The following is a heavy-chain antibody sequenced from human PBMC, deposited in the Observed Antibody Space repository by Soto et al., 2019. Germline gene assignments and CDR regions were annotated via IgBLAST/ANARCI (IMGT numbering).Heavy chain of an antibody. CDR2: IYSGGST. Sequence: EVQLVEAGGGLIQPGGSLRLSCAASGFTVSSNYMSWVRQAPGKGLEWVSVIYSGGSTYYADSVKGRFTISRDNSKNTLYLQMNSLRAEDTAVYYCARGGYSPYYGMDVWGQGTTVTVSS. V-gene: IGHV3-53*01. J-gene: IGHJ6*02. CDR1: GFTVSSNY. D-gene: IGHD5-18*01. CDR3: ARGGYSPYYGMDV.